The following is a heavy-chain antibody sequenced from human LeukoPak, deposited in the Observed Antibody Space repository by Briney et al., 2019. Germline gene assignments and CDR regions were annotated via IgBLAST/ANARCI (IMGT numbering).Heavy chain of an antibody. Sequence: ASVKVSCKASGYTFTSYYMHWVRQAPGQGLEWMGIINPSGGSTSYAQKFQGRVTMTRDTSTGTVYMELSSLRSEDTAVYYCARGGVTTVTTLLLRHWFDPWGQGTLVTVSS. J-gene: IGHJ5*02. V-gene: IGHV1-46*01. CDR1: GYTFTSYY. CDR3: ARGGVTTVTTLLLRHWFDP. D-gene: IGHD4-17*01. CDR2: INPSGGST.